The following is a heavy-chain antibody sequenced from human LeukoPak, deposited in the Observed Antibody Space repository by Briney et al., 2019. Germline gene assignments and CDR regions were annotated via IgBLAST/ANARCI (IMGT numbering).Heavy chain of an antibody. CDR2: IKQDGSGK. CDR3: ARVNWGHFDY. CDR1: GFSFSSYA. V-gene: IGHV3-7*01. D-gene: IGHD7-27*01. Sequence: GGSLRLSCATSGFSFSSYAMSWVRQAPGKGLEWVANIKQDGSGKYYVDSVKGRVTISVDTSKNQFSLKLSSVTAADTAVYYCARVNWGHFDYWGQGTLVTVSS. J-gene: IGHJ4*02.